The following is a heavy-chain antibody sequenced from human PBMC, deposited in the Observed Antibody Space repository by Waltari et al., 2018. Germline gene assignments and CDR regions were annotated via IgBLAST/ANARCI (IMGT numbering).Heavy chain of an antibody. V-gene: IGHV4-39*01. D-gene: IGHD2-21*01. CDR2: IYYVGST. Sequence: QLQMQESGPGLAKPSETLSLTCTVSGASISSGSYSWGWIRQPPGQGLEWIGNIYYVGSTYNPSLKSRVIMSVDTSNNQFSLKLTSVTAADTAVYYCARLSIYRGRLDTWGQEPWSPCPQ. CDR1: GASISSGSYS. J-gene: IGHJ5*01. CDR3: ARLSIYRGRLDT.